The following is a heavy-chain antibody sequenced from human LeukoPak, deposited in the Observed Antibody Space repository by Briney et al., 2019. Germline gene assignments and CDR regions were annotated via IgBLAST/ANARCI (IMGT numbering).Heavy chain of an antibody. V-gene: IGHV3-30*18. CDR2: ISYAGSNK. D-gene: IGHD1-1*01. Sequence: GGSLRLSCAASGFTFSSYGMHWVRQAPGKGLEWVAVISYAGSNKYYADSVKGRFTISRDNSKNTLYLQMNSLRAEDTAVYYCAKSPFVERLGQFDYWGQGTLVTVSS. CDR1: GFTFSSYG. CDR3: AKSPFVERLGQFDY. J-gene: IGHJ4*02.